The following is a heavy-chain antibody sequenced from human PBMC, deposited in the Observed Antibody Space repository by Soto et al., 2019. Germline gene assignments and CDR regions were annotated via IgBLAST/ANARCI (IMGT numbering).Heavy chain of an antibody. J-gene: IGHJ6*03. CDR3: ARSTKGAAHYYYMDV. Sequence: SETLSLTCTVSGGSISSYYWSWIRQPPGKGLEWIGYIYYSGSTNYNPSLKSRVTISVDTSKNQFSLKLSSVTAADTAVYYCARSTKGAAHYYYMDVWGKGTTVTVSS. V-gene: IGHV4-59*01. CDR1: GGSISSYY. CDR2: IYYSGST. D-gene: IGHD1-26*01.